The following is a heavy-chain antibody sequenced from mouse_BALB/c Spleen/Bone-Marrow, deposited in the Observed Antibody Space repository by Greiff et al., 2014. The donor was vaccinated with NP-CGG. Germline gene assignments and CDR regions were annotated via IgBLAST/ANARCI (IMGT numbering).Heavy chain of an antibody. D-gene: IGHD1-1*01. CDR2: INPNNGGS. CDR1: GYTFTSYW. CDR3: TRLFYGSSDYAMDN. Sequence: QVQLQQPGAELVKPGAFVKLSCKASGYTFTSYWMHWVKLRPGQGFEWIGEINPNNGGSNYNEKFKRKATLTGDKSSSTAYMQLNSLTSEDSAVYYCTRLFYGSSDYAMDNWGQGTSVTVSS. V-gene: IGHV1S16*01. J-gene: IGHJ4*01.